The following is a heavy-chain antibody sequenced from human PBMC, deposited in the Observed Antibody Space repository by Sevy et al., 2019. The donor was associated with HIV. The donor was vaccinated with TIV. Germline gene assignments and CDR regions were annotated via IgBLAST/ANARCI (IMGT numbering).Heavy chain of an antibody. J-gene: IGHJ6*03. D-gene: IGHD3-10*02. CDR2: ISGSGVST. Sequence: GGSLRLSCAVSGFSFDSYGMTWVRQAPGKGLEWVSGISGSGVSTYYADSVKGRFIISRDNSKNTRYLQMNSLRSEDTALYYGVKGGGGHYVPGEIGYYFYYYNMDVWGKGTTVTVSS. CDR3: VKGGGGHYVPGEIGYYFYYYNMDV. CDR1: GFSFDSYG. V-gene: IGHV3-23*01.